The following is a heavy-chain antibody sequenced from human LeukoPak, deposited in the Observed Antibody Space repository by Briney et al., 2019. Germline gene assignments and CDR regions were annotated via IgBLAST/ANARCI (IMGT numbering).Heavy chain of an antibody. Sequence: GGTLRLSCAASGFTFSTYGMTCVRQAPGKGLEWVSAISGSAATTFYADSVKGRFTISRDNSKNTLYLQMNGLRAEDTAVYYCAKRGPGSPQSGKYYFDYWGQGTLVTVSS. CDR3: AKRGPGSPQSGKYYFDY. V-gene: IGHV3-23*01. CDR2: ISGSAATT. J-gene: IGHJ4*02. D-gene: IGHD3-10*01. CDR1: GFTFSTYG.